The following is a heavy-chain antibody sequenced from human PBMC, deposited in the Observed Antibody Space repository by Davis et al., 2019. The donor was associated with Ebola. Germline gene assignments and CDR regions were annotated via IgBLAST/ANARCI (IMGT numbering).Heavy chain of an antibody. J-gene: IGHJ4*02. D-gene: IGHD6-19*01. V-gene: IGHV1-46*01. Sequence: ASVKVSCKASGYMFSVYYIQWVRQAPGQGLEWMGIINPSGGSTSYAQKFQGRVTMTRDTSTSTVYMELSSLRSEDTAVYYCARLAVAGTGDFDYWGQGTLVTVSS. CDR2: INPSGGST. CDR3: ARLAVAGTGDFDY. CDR1: GYMFSVYY.